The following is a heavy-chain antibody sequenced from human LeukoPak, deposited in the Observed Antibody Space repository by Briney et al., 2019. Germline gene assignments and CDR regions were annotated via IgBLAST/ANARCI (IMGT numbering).Heavy chain of an antibody. CDR1: GFTFDDYA. D-gene: IGHD3-10*01. V-gene: IGHV3-43*01. CDR2: ISWEGQTT. J-gene: IGHJ4*02. CDR3: TRDTDYGSATNYFDS. Sequence: GSLRLSCAASGFTFDDYAMHRLRQAPGQGLKWVALISWEGQTTYYADSVRGRFTISRDNSKNSLYLQMNSLRTEDTAFYYCTRDTDYGSATNYFDSWGQGTLVSVSS.